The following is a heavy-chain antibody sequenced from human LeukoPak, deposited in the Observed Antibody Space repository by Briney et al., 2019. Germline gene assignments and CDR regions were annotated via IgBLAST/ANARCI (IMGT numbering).Heavy chain of an antibody. D-gene: IGHD6-6*01. CDR2: INPNSSGT. CDR3: ASLESNSSGYGAFGI. CDR1: GYTFTGYY. Sequence: ASVKVSCKASGYTFTGYYLHWVRQAPGQGLEWMGWINPNSSGTNYAQKFQGRVTMTRDTSISTAYMELSRLRSDGTAVYYCASLESNSSGYGAFGIWGQGTMVTVSS. V-gene: IGHV1-2*02. J-gene: IGHJ3*02.